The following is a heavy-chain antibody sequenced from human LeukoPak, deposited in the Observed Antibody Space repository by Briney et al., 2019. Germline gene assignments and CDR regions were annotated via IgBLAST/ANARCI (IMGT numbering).Heavy chain of an antibody. V-gene: IGHV1-2*06. D-gene: IGHD5-12*01. Sequence: ASVKVSCKASGYTFTAYFMHWVRQAPGQGLEWMGRVNPNSGVTNSLQKFQGRVTMTRDTSISTAYMELSGLRSDDTAVYYCASKRGYSGYVLDYWGQGTLVTVSS. CDR1: GYTFTAYF. J-gene: IGHJ4*02. CDR3: ASKRGYSGYVLDY. CDR2: VNPNSGVT.